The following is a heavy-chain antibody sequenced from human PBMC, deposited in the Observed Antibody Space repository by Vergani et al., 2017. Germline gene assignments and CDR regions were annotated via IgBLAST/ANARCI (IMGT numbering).Heavy chain of an antibody. CDR3: TTGRGYSGYDYYYGMDV. D-gene: IGHD5-12*01. CDR1: GFTFSNAW. V-gene: IGHV3-15*01. Sequence: EVQLVESGGGLVKPGGSLRLSCAASGFTFSNAWMSWVRQAPGKGLEWVGLIKSKTDGGTTDYAAPVKGRFTISRDDSKNTLYLQMNSLKTEDTAVYYCTTGRGYSGYDYYYGMDVWGQGTTVTVSS. CDR2: IKSKTDGGTT. J-gene: IGHJ6*02.